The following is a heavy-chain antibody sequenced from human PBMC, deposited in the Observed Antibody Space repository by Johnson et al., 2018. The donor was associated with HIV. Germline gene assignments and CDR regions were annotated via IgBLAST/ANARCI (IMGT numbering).Heavy chain of an antibody. V-gene: IGHV3-30*02. CDR3: ARGIAAAGSDAFDI. CDR2: IRYDGSNK. J-gene: IGHJ3*02. Sequence: QVQLMESGGGVVQPGRSLRLSCAASGFTFSSYAMHWVRQAPGKGLEWVAFIRYDGSNKDYADSVKGRFTISRDNSKNTLYLQMNSLRAEDTAVYYCARGIAAAGSDAFDIWGQGTMVTVSS. CDR1: GFTFSSYA. D-gene: IGHD6-13*01.